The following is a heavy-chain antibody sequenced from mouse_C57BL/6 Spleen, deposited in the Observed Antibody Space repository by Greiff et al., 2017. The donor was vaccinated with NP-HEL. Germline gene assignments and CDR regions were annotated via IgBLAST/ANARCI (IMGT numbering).Heavy chain of an antibody. J-gene: IGHJ3*01. CDR2: ISYDGSN. Sequence: DVKLQESGPGLVKPSQSLSLTCSVTGYSITSGYYWNWIRQFPGNKLEWMGYISYDGSNNYNPSLKNRISITRDTSKNQFFLKLNSVTTEDTATYYCATFYYGNYGAYWGQGTLVTVSA. CDR1: GYSITSGYY. V-gene: IGHV3-6*01. CDR3: ATFYYGNYGAY. D-gene: IGHD2-1*01.